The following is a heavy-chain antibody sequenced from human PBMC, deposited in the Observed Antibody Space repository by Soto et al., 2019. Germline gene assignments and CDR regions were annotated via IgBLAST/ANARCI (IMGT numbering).Heavy chain of an antibody. D-gene: IGHD3-16*01. CDR3: ARPEGAYDYVWGTFDS. Sequence: QVQLVESGGGVVQPGRSLRLSCAASGFTFSSYAMHWVRQAPGKGLEWVAVISYAGSNKYYADSVKGRFTISRDNSKNTLYLQMNSLRAEDTAVYYCARPEGAYDYVWGTFDSWGQGTLVTVSS. CDR2: ISYAGSNK. CDR1: GFTFSSYA. J-gene: IGHJ4*02. V-gene: IGHV3-30-3*01.